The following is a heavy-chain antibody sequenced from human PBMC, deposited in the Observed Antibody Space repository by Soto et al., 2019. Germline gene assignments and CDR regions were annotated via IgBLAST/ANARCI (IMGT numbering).Heavy chain of an antibody. Sequence: SVKVSCKASGGTFSSYAISWVRQAPGQGLEWMGGIIPIFGTANYAQKFQGRVTITADESTSTAYMELSSLRSEDTAVYYCARVKWELLGGAFDIWGQGTMGTVPS. CDR1: GGTFSSYA. D-gene: IGHD1-26*01. CDR2: IIPIFGTA. CDR3: ARVKWELLGGAFDI. V-gene: IGHV1-69*13. J-gene: IGHJ3*02.